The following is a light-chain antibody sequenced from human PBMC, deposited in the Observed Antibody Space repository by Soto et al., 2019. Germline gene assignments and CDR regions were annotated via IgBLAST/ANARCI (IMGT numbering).Light chain of an antibody. CDR2: GAS. V-gene: IGKV3-20*01. CDR1: QRVGSSY. J-gene: IGKJ1*01. CDR3: QQYGNSPWR. Sequence: ETVFTQSPGTLSVSPGERATLSCRASQRVGSSYLAWYQHKPDQAPRLLIYGASGRATGTPDRFSGSGSGTDFSLTISSLEPEDFAVYYCQQYGNSPWRFGEGTKVDIK.